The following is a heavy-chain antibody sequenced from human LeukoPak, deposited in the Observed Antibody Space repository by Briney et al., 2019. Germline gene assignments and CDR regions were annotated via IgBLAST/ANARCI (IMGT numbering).Heavy chain of an antibody. Sequence: ASVKVSCKASGYTFTTYYMHSVRQAPGQGLEWMGIINPSAASTSYAQKFQGRVTMTRDTSTSTVYMELSSLRSEDTAVYYCARSYSAVDGTLYYWGQGTLVTVSS. CDR1: GYTFTTYY. D-gene: IGHD6-19*01. CDR2: INPSAAST. J-gene: IGHJ4*02. CDR3: ARSYSAVDGTLYY. V-gene: IGHV1-46*01.